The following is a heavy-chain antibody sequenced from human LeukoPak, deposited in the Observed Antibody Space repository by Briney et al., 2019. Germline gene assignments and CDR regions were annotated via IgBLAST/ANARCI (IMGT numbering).Heavy chain of an antibody. CDR3: ARGIKLYYYDSSGYLDFDY. Sequence: PGGSLRLSCAASGFTFSSYWMHWVRQAPGKGLVWVSRINTDGSSTSYADSVKGRFTISRDNAKNTLYLQMNSLRAEDTAVYYCARGIKLYYYDSSGYLDFDYWGQGTLVTVSS. D-gene: IGHD3-22*01. CDR2: INTDGSST. CDR1: GFTFSSYW. V-gene: IGHV3-74*01. J-gene: IGHJ4*02.